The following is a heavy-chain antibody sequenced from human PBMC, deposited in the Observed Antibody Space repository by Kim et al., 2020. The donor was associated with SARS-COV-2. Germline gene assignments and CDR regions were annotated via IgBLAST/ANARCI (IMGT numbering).Heavy chain of an antibody. CDR1: GFFFSGYV. V-gene: IGHV3-30-3*01. J-gene: IGHJ6*02. CDR2: ISFDGSNK. D-gene: IGHD3-16*01. CDR3: ARDKDYDYYYGMDV. Sequence: GGSLRLSCAASGFFFSGYVMHWVRQAPGKGLEWVAVISFDGSNKYYADSVKGRFTISRDNSKNTLYLQMNSLRAEDTAVYYCARDKDYDYYYGMDVWGQGTTVTVSS.